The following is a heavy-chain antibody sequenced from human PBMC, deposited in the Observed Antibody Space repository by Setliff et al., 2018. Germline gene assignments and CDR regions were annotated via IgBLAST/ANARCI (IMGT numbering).Heavy chain of an antibody. CDR1: GGSFSGYY. CDR2: INHSGST. Sequence: TSETLSLTCAVYGGSFSGYYWSWIRQPPGKGLEWIGEINHSGSTNYNPSLKSRVTISVDTSKNQFSLKLSSVTAADTAVYYCARAHRNFGVVINYYYYYYGMDVWGQGTTVTVSS. CDR3: ARAHRNFGVVINYYYYYYGMDV. J-gene: IGHJ6*02. D-gene: IGHD3-3*01. V-gene: IGHV4-34*01.